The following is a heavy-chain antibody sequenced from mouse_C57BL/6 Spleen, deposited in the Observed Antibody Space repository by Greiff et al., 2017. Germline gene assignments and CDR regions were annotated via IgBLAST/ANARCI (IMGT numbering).Heavy chain of an antibody. CDR3: TRGTTPYYFDY. Sequence: EVMLVESGEGLVKPGGSLKLSCAASGFTFSSYAMSWVRQTPENRLEWVAYISSGGDYIYYADTVKGRFTISRDNARNTLYLQMSSLKSEDTAMYYCTRGTTPYYFDYWGQGTTLTVSS. J-gene: IGHJ2*01. CDR1: GFTFSSYA. CDR2: ISSGGDYI. D-gene: IGHD1-1*01. V-gene: IGHV5-9-1*02.